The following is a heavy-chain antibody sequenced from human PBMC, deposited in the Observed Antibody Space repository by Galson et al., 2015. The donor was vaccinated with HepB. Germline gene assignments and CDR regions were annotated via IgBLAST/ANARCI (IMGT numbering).Heavy chain of an antibody. CDR1: GGTFSSYA. D-gene: IGHD6-19*01. V-gene: IGHV1-69*04. CDR3: ARGDSSGWYNEAFDI. Sequence: SVKVSCKASGGTFSSYAISWVRQAPGQGLEWMGRIIPILGIANYAQKFQGRVTITADKSTSTAYMELSSLRSEDTAVYYCARGDSSGWYNEAFDIWGQGTMVTVSS. CDR2: IIPILGIA. J-gene: IGHJ3*02.